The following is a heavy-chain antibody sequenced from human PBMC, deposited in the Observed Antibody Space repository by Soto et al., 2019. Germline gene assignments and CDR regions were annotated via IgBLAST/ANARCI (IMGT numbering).Heavy chain of an antibody. V-gene: IGHV3-23*04. J-gene: IGHJ5*02. CDR2: IDNSGDGS. D-gene: IGHD3-3*01. Sequence: EVQLVESGGGLVQPGGSLRLSCAASGFIFRNHVLNWVRQASGKGLEWVSAIDNSGDGSFYADSVKGRFIISRDNSNDTVFLHMNNLRLEDTAFYYCAKIPSRGMIFGAGSWGQGTLVTVSS. CDR1: GFIFRNHV. CDR3: AKIPSRGMIFGAGS.